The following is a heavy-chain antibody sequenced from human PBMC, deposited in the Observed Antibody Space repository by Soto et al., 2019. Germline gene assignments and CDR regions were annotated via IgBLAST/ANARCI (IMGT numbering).Heavy chain of an antibody. CDR1: GFTFSSYS. D-gene: IGHD5-12*01. J-gene: IGHJ3*02. CDR2: ISSSSSYI. CDR3: ARDLGMMATLPHAFDI. V-gene: IGHV3-21*01. Sequence: EVQLVESGGGLVKPGGSLRLSCAASGFTFSSYSMNWVRQAPGKGLEWVSSISSSSSYIYYADSVKGRFTISRDNAKNSLYLQMNSLRAEDTAVYYCARDLGMMATLPHAFDIWGQGTMVTVSS.